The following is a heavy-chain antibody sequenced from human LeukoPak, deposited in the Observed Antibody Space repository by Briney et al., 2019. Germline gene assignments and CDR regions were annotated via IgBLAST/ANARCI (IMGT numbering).Heavy chain of an antibody. CDR3: AKEQVVSPPWVSYFDY. CDR1: GFTFSTYA. V-gene: IGHV3-23*01. D-gene: IGHD1-26*01. Sequence: QSGGSPRLSCVASGFTFSTYAMSWVRQTPAKGLEWVSVISGGGDITYYADSVKGRFTISRDNSENTVYLQMNSLRAEDTAVYYCAKEQVVSPPWVSYFDYWAQGTLVTVSS. J-gene: IGHJ4*02. CDR2: ISGGGDIT.